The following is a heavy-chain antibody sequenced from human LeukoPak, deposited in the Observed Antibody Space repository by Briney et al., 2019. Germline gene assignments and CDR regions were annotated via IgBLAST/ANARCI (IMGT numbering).Heavy chain of an antibody. J-gene: IGHJ4*02. Sequence: NSSETLSLTCTVSGGSISSSYYWGWIRQPPGKGLEWIGNKYYRGSTYYNPSLKSRVTISVDTSKNQFSLKLSSVTAADTAVYYCARAGVYYDSSGYSHTNFDYWGQGTLVTVSS. CDR3: ARAGVYYDSSGYSHTNFDY. D-gene: IGHD3-22*01. CDR2: KYYRGST. V-gene: IGHV4-39*07. CDR1: GGSISSSYY.